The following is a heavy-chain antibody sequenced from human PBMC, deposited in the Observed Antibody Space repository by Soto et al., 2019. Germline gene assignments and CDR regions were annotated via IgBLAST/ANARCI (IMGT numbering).Heavy chain of an antibody. V-gene: IGHV2-5*02. CDR3: AHRRGDLLTGPYYFDY. CDR1: GFSLNTRGVG. D-gene: IGHD3-9*01. Sequence: QITLKESGPTLVKPTQTLTLTCTFSGFSLNTRGVGVGWIRQPPGKALEWLALISWDGEKRYSPSLKSRLTTTKDTSENQVVLTMTNMDPVDTATYYCAHRRGDLLTGPYYFDYWGQGTLVTVSS. J-gene: IGHJ4*02. CDR2: ISWDGEK.